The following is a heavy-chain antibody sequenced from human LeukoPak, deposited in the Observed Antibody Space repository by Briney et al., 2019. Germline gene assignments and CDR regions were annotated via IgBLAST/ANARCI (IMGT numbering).Heavy chain of an antibody. CDR3: ARQGGRMVRGAPNDY. CDR2: IYYSGRT. J-gene: IGHJ4*02. Sequence: SETLSLTCTVSGGSISSSSYYWGWIRQPPGKGLEWIGSIYYSGRTYYNPSLKSRVTISVDTSKNQFSLKLSSVTAADTAVYYCARQGGRMVRGAPNDYWGQGTLVTVSS. V-gene: IGHV4-39*01. D-gene: IGHD3-10*01. CDR1: GGSISSSSYY.